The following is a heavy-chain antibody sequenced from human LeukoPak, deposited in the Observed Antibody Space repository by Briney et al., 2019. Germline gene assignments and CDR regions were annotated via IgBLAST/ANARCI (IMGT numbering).Heavy chain of an antibody. V-gene: IGHV4-31*03. Sequence: PSQTLSLTCTVSGGSISSGGYYWSWIRQHPGKGLEWIGYIYYSGSTYYNPSLKSRVTISVDTSKNQFPLKLSSVTAADTAVYYCARGRRDIVATKSYYFDYWGQGTLVTVSS. CDR1: GGSISSGGYY. CDR2: IYYSGST. D-gene: IGHD5-12*01. CDR3: ARGRRDIVATKSYYFDY. J-gene: IGHJ4*02.